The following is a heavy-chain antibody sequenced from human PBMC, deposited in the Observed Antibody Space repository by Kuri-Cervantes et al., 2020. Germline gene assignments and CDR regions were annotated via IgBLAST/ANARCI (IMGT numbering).Heavy chain of an antibody. CDR3: ARIPVAGTKGLGY. J-gene: IGHJ4*02. Sequence: ASVKVSCKASGYTFTGYYMHWVRQAPGQGLEWMGWINPNSGGTNYAQKFQGRVTMTRDTSISTAYMELSRLRSEDTAVYYCARIPVAGTKGLGYWGQGNLVTVSS. CDR1: GYTFTGYY. V-gene: IGHV1-2*02. CDR2: INPNSGGT. D-gene: IGHD6-19*01.